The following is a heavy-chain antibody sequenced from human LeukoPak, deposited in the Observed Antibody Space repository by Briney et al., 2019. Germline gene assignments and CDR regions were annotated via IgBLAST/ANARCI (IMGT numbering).Heavy chain of an antibody. D-gene: IGHD1-14*01. CDR3: ARRRVGTHFDY. CDR2: INPSGGST. Sequence: ASVKVSCKASGYTFTSYYMHWVRQAPGQGLEWMGIINPSGGSTSYAQKFQGRVTMTRDMSTSAVYMELSSLRSEDTAVYYCARRRVGTHFDYWGQGTLVTVSS. V-gene: IGHV1-46*01. J-gene: IGHJ4*02. CDR1: GYTFTSYY.